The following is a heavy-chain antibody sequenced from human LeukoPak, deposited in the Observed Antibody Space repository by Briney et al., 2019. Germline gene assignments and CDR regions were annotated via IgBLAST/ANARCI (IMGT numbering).Heavy chain of an antibody. CDR1: GFTFSSYA. Sequence: GGSLRLSCAASGFTFSSYAMSWVRQTPEKVLEYVSHITETYNIYYADSVKGRFTISRENAKNSLYLQMNSLRAGDTAVYYCARAREYCSGGSCYPDYWGQGTLVTVSS. CDR3: ARAREYCSGGSCYPDY. CDR2: ITETYNI. J-gene: IGHJ4*02. D-gene: IGHD2-15*01. V-gene: IGHV3-21*05.